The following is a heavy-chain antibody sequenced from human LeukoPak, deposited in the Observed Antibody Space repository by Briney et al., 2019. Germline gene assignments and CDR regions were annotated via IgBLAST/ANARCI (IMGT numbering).Heavy chain of an antibody. V-gene: IGHV1-69*13. J-gene: IGHJ4*02. CDR1: GGTFSSYA. Sequence: SVKVSCTASGGTFSSYAISWVRQAPGQGLEWMGGIIPIFGTANYAQKFQGRVTITADESTSTAYMELSSLRSEDTAVYYCASGPNWGTNFYYFDYWGQGTLVTVSS. D-gene: IGHD3-16*01. CDR2: IIPIFGTA. CDR3: ASGPNWGTNFYYFDY.